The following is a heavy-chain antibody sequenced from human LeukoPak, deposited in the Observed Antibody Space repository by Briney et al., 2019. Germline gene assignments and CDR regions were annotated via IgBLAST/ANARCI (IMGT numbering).Heavy chain of an antibody. D-gene: IGHD2-15*01. J-gene: IGHJ6*02. CDR3: ARALTHCSGGCCYSGGYYGMEV. Sequence: GGSLRLSCAASGFTVSSNYMSWVRQAPGKGLEWVSVIYSGGSTYYADSVKGRFTISRHNSKNTLYLQMNSLRAEDTAVYYCARALTHCSGGCCYSGGYYGMEVWGQGTTVTVSS. V-gene: IGHV3-53*04. CDR2: IYSGGST. CDR1: GFTVSSNY.